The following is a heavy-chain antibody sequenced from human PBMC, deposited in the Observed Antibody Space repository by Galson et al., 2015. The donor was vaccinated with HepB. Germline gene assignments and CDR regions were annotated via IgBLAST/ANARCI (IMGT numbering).Heavy chain of an antibody. D-gene: IGHD2-2*01. Sequence: SVKVSCKASGGTFSSYAISWVRQAPGQGLEWMGGIIPIFGTANYAQKFQGRVTITADESTSTAYMELSSLRSEDTAVYYCARGVYTCSSTSCPGWYFDLWGRGTLVTVSS. CDR1: GGTFSSYA. V-gene: IGHV1-69*13. CDR3: ARGVYTCSSTSCPGWYFDL. CDR2: IIPIFGTA. J-gene: IGHJ2*01.